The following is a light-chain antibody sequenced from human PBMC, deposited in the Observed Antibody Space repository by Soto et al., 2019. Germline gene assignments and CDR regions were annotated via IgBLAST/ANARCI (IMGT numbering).Light chain of an antibody. CDR2: EVS. V-gene: IGLV2-14*01. CDR1: SSDVGGYNN. Sequence: QSALTQPASVSGSPGQSITISCTGTSSDVGGYNNVSWYQQHPGKAPKLMIYEVSNRPSGVSNRFSGSKSGNTASLTISGLQAEDEADYYCSSYTSSSTYVVFGGGTQLTVL. CDR3: SSYTSSSTYVV. J-gene: IGLJ2*01.